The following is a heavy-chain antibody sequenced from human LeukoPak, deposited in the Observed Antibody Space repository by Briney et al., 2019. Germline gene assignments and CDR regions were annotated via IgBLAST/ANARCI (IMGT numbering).Heavy chain of an antibody. V-gene: IGHV3-7*03. Sequence: GGSLRLSCAASGFTFSSYWMSWVRQAPGKGLEWVANIKQDGSEKYYVDSVKGRFTISRDNAKNSLYLQMSSLRAEDTAVYYCARTTYWDYYGSGSYGRFDYWGQGTLVTVSS. J-gene: IGHJ4*02. CDR3: ARTTYWDYYGSGSYGRFDY. CDR1: GFTFSSYW. D-gene: IGHD3-10*01. CDR2: IKQDGSEK.